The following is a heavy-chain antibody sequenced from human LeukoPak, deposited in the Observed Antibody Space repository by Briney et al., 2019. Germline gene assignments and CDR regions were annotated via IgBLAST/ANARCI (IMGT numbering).Heavy chain of an antibody. CDR1: GYTFTSYG. J-gene: IGHJ4*02. CDR2: IIPIFGTA. V-gene: IGHV1-69*13. CDR3: ARVRSGYDYVWGSYRYYFDY. Sequence: ASVKVSCKASGYTFTSYGISWVRQAPGQGLEWVGGIIPIFGTANYAQKFQGRVTITADESTSTAYMELSSLRSEDTAVYYCARVRSGYDYVWGSYRYYFDYWGQGTLVTVSS. D-gene: IGHD3-16*02.